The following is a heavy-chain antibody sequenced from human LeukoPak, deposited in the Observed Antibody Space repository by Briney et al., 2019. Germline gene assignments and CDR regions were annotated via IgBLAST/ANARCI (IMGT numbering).Heavy chain of an antibody. Sequence: GRSLRLSCAASGFTFSSCGMHWVRQAPGKGLEWVAVISYDGSNKYYADSVKGRFTISRDNSKNTLYLQMNSLRAEDTAVYYCAKGHLWGYGYYFDYWGQGTLVTVS. D-gene: IGHD3-16*01. V-gene: IGHV3-30*18. CDR2: ISYDGSNK. CDR3: AKGHLWGYGYYFDY. J-gene: IGHJ4*02. CDR1: GFTFSSCG.